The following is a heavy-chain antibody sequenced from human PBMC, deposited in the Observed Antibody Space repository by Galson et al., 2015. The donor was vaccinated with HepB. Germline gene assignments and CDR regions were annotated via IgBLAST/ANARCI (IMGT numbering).Heavy chain of an antibody. D-gene: IGHD3-22*01. CDR1: GGSFSGYY. Sequence: ETLSLTCAVYGGSFSGYYWSWIRQPPGKGLEWIGEINHSGSTNYNPSLKSRVTISVDTSKNQFSLKLSSVTAADTAVYYCARAGSSGYYYWGQGTLVTVSS. V-gene: IGHV4-34*01. CDR3: ARAGSSGYYY. J-gene: IGHJ4*02. CDR2: INHSGST.